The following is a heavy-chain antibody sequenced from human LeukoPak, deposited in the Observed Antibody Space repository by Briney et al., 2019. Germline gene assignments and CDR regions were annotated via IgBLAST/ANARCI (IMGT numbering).Heavy chain of an antibody. J-gene: IGHJ4*02. Sequence: ASVKVSCKASGGTFSSYAISWVRQAPGQGLEWMGGIIPIFGTANYAQKFQGRVTITTDEFTSTAYMELSSLRSEDTAVYYCARAKEGSGSYNCFDYWGQGTLVTVSS. V-gene: IGHV1-69*05. D-gene: IGHD3-10*01. CDR1: GGTFSSYA. CDR2: IIPIFGTA. CDR3: ARAKEGSGSYNCFDY.